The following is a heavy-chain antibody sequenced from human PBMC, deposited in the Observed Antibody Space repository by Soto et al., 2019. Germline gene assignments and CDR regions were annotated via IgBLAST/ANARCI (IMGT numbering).Heavy chain of an antibody. V-gene: IGHV3-48*03. D-gene: IGHD3-9*01. CDR1: GFTFSSYQ. CDR2: IDNSGDSI. J-gene: IGHJ4*02. Sequence: GGSLRLSCAASGFTFSSYQMNWVRHVPGKXLEWIAYIDNSGDSIFYADSVKGRFTISRDNAKNSLHLQINSLRAEDTAVYYCARTAYYHILTGYYTFDYWGLGTLVTVSS. CDR3: ARTAYYHILTGYYTFDY.